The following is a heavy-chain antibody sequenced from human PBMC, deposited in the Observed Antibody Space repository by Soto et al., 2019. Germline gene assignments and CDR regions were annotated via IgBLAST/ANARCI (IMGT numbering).Heavy chain of an antibody. Sequence: GASVKVSCKASGYTFTNYYIHCVRQAPGQGLEWMGIINPTGGRNYARKFQVRVTMTGDTATSTFYMEVSSLTSEDTAVYYGARDLPTSTRASDYWGQGTLVTVSS. V-gene: IGHV1-46*01. J-gene: IGHJ4*02. CDR3: ARDLPTSTRASDY. CDR1: GYTFTNYY. CDR2: INPTGGR. D-gene: IGHD3-10*01.